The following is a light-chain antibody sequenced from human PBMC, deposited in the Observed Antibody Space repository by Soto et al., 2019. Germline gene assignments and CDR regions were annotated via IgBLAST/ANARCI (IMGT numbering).Light chain of an antibody. J-gene: IGKJ4*01. CDR3: QQFDSSPVT. CDR1: QTVNNRY. V-gene: IGKV3-20*01. Sequence: EVVLTQSPVTLSVSPGDRATLSCRASQTVNNRYFAWYQQRPGQAPRLLIYGASSRATGIPDRFSGSGSGPDFTLTITRLESEDFAVYSCQQFDSSPVTFGGGTKVEIK. CDR2: GAS.